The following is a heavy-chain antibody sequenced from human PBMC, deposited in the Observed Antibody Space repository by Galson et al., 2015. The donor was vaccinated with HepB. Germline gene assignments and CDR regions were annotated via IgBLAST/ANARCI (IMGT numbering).Heavy chain of an antibody. CDR1: GFTFSSYG. Sequence: SLRLSCAASGFTFSSYGMHWVRQAPGKGLEWVAVISYDGSNKYYADSVKGRFTISRDNSKNTLYLQMNSLRAEDTAVYYCAKVLKYGGNFFDYWGQGTLVTVSS. CDR3: AKVLKYGGNFFDY. J-gene: IGHJ4*02. CDR2: ISYDGSNK. D-gene: IGHD4-23*01. V-gene: IGHV3-30*18.